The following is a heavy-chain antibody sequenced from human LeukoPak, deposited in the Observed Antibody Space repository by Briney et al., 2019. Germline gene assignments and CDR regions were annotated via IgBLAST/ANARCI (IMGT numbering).Heavy chain of an antibody. CDR3: ARALPHRRLMDTTMEQHWFDP. D-gene: IGHD5-18*01. V-gene: IGHV1-46*01. CDR1: GYTFTSYY. J-gene: IGHJ5*02. CDR2: INPSGGST. Sequence: ASAKVSCKASGYTFTSYYMHWVRQAPGQGLEWMGIINPSGGSTSYAQKFQGRVTMTRDMSTSTVYMELSSLRSEDTAVYYCARALPHRRLMDTTMEQHWFDPWGQGTLVTVSS.